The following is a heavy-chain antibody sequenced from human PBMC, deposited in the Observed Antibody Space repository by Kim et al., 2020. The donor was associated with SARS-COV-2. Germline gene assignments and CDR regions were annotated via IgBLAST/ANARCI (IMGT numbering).Heavy chain of an antibody. Sequence: TNSHPSYQSRDTITVDTSKNQFSRRLSSVTAADTAVYYCARTMDGGAFDIWGQGTMVTVSS. D-gene: IGHD3-10*02. CDR3: ARTMDGGAFDI. CDR2: T. V-gene: IGHV4-39*01. J-gene: IGHJ3*02.